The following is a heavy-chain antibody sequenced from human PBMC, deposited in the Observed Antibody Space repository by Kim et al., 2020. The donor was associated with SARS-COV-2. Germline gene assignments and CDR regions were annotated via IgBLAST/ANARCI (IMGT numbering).Heavy chain of an antibody. CDR1: GFTFTTYK. CDR3: ARDWNWGIDV. V-gene: IGHV3-48*02. Sequence: GGSLRLSCAASGFTFTTYKMNWVSQAPGKGLAWISYISVTDAIYYADSVKGRFTISRDYAKNSLDLQMNSLRDEDTAVYYCARDWNWGIDVWGQGTLVTVSS. D-gene: IGHD7-27*01. J-gene: IGHJ4*02. CDR2: ISVTDAI.